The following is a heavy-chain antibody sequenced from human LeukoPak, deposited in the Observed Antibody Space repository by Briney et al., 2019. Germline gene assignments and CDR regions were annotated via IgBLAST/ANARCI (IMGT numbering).Heavy chain of an antibody. J-gene: IGHJ4*02. CDR1: GFTFIDYA. D-gene: IGHD1-1*01. Sequence: GGSLRLSCAASGFTFIDYAMSWARQAPGEGLEWVSTSSSGSGRTYYADSVKGRFTISRDNSKNTLYLQMNNLRADDSALYYCAKDSPGSTKYSFDNWGLGTLVTVSS. CDR3: AKDSPGSTKYSFDN. V-gene: IGHV3-23*01. CDR2: SSSGSGRT.